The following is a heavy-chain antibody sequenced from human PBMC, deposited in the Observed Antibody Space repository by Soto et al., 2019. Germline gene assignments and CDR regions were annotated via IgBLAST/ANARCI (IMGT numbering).Heavy chain of an antibody. CDR3: VREDGLVGSNSAFDQ. CDR2: FSGGGGGT. D-gene: IGHD3-16*01. J-gene: IGHJ4*02. CDR1: GFIISDYG. Sequence: EVQLLESGGGLVQPGGSLRLSCAVSGFIISDYGVTWVRQAPGKGLEWVSGFSGGGGGTFYADSVKGRFTISRDNPKNSLYLQMDSLRAEDTAVYYCVREDGLVGSNSAFDQWGQGTLVIVSS. V-gene: IGHV3-23*01.